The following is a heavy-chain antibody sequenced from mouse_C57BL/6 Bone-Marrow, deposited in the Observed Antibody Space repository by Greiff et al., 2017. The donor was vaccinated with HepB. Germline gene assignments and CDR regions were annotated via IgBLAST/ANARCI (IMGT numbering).Heavy chain of an antibody. V-gene: IGHV5-4*01. J-gene: IGHJ2*01. CDR1: GFTFSSYA. CDR2: ISDGGSYT. CDR3: ARDRNTTVEGDYFDY. D-gene: IGHD1-1*01. Sequence: EVHLVESGGGLVKPGGSLKLSCAASGFTFSSYAMSWVRQTPEKRLEWVATISDGGSYTYYPDNVKGRFTISRDNAKNNLYLQMSHLKSEDTAMYYCARDRNTTVEGDYFDYWGQGTTLTVSS.